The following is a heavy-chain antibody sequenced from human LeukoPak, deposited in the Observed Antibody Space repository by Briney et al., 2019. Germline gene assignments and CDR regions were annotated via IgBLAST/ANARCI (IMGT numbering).Heavy chain of an antibody. V-gene: IGHV1-69*04. CDR2: IIPILGIV. J-gene: IGHJ3*02. D-gene: IGHD3-16*01. CDR1: GGTFSSYA. CDR3: ARDWAPRGAFDI. Sequence: GASVKVSCKASGGTFSSYAISWVRQAPGQGLEWMGRIIPILGIVNYAQKFQGRVTITADKSTSTAYMELSSLRSEDTAVYYCARDWAPRGAFDIWGQGIMVTVSS.